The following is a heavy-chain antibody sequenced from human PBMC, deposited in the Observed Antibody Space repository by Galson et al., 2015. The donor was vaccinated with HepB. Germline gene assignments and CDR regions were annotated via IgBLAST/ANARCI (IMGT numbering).Heavy chain of an antibody. V-gene: IGHV1-3*01. D-gene: IGHD3-22*01. CDR2: INAGNGNT. J-gene: IGHJ6*02. CDR1: GYTFTSYA. CDR3: ARDLEDSSGYYWEVYYYYGMDV. Sequence: SVKVSCKASGYTFTSYAMHWVRQAPGQRLEWMGWINAGNGNTKYSQKFQGRVTITRDTSASTAYMELSSLRSEDTAVYYCARDLEDSSGYYWEVYYYYGMDVWDQGTTVTVSS.